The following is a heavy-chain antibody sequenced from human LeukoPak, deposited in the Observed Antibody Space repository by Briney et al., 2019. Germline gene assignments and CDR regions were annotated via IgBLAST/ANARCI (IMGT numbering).Heavy chain of an antibody. Sequence: GGSLRLSCAASGFTFSNYAMSWVRQAPGEGLEWVSGVSGSGDTTYYADSVKGRFTISRDNSKNTLYLQMSSLRAEDTALYYCSKGNIAASATSLHFDYWGQGTLVTVTS. D-gene: IGHD6-6*01. V-gene: IGHV3-23*01. CDR3: SKGNIAASATSLHFDY. CDR1: GFTFSNYA. J-gene: IGHJ4*02. CDR2: VSGSGDTT.